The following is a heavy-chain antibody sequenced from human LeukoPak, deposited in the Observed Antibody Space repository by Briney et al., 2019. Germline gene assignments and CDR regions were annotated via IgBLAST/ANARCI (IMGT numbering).Heavy chain of an antibody. CDR3: ARDVGYCSAGSCYPPYGMDV. Sequence: GSSVNVSCKASGGTFSSYAISWVRQAPGQGLEWMGRIIPIFGVANYAQKFRGRVTITADKSTSTAYMELSSMSSADTALYYCARDVGYCSAGSCYPPYGMDVWGQGTPVTVSS. J-gene: IGHJ6*02. CDR1: GGTFSSYA. V-gene: IGHV1-69*04. CDR2: IIPIFGVA. D-gene: IGHD2-15*01.